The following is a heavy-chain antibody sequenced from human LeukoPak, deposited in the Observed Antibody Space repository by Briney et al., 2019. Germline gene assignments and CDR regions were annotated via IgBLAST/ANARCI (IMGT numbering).Heavy chain of an antibody. D-gene: IGHD3-10*01. J-gene: IGHJ4*02. V-gene: IGHV3-53*01. CDR2: LDNFGAK. CDR1: NFSVNNNY. CDR3: AGGTYYGTGTRPGYLNY. Sequence: RGSLRLSCAASNFSVNNNYIDWVRQAPGKGLEWVSSLDNFGAKYYGDSVTGRFTVSRDLSKNTVYLQMSSLRADDTAVYYCAGGTYYGTGTRPGYLNYWGLGTLVTVSS.